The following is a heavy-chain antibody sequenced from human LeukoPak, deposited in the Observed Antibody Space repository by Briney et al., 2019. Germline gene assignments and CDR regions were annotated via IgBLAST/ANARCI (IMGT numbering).Heavy chain of an antibody. Sequence: SETLSLTCTVSGGSISSSSYYWGWIRRPPGKGLEWIGSIYYSGSTYYNPSLKSRVTISVDTSKNQFSLKLSSVTAADTAVYYCARDQQRLGAFDIWGQGTMVTVSS. CDR3: ARDQQRLGAFDI. D-gene: IGHD6-19*01. V-gene: IGHV4-39*07. CDR1: GGSISSSSYY. CDR2: IYYSGST. J-gene: IGHJ3*02.